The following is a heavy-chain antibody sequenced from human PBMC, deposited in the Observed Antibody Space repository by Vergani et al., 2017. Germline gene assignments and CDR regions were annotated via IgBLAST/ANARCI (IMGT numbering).Heavy chain of an antibody. CDR3: ARRRYCSSTSCYTSGYYYMDV. D-gene: IGHD2-2*02. CDR2: IWYDGSNK. Sequence: QVQLVESGGGVVQPGRSLRLSCAASGFTFSSYGMHWVRQAPGKGLEWVAVIWYDGSNKYYADSVKGRFTISRDNSKNTLYLQMNSLRAEDTAVYYCARRRYCSSTSCYTSGYYYMDVWGKGTTVTVSS. J-gene: IGHJ6*03. V-gene: IGHV3-33*01. CDR1: GFTFSSYG.